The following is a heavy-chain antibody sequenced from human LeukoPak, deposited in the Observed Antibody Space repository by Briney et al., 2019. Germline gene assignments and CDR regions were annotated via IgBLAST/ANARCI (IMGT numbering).Heavy chain of an antibody. CDR2: IKQDGSEK. CDR3: ARDEGIAVAPTIFDY. V-gene: IGHV3-7*03. J-gene: IGHJ4*02. CDR1: GFTFSSYW. Sequence: PGGSLRLSCAASGFTFSSYWMSWVRQAPGKGLEWVANIKQDGSEKYYVDSVKGRFTISRDNAKNSLYLQMNSLRAEDTAVYYCARDEGIAVAPTIFDYWGQGTLVTVFS. D-gene: IGHD6-19*01.